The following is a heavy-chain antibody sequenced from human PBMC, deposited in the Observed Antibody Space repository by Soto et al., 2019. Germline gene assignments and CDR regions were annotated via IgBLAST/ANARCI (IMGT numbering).Heavy chain of an antibody. Sequence: ASVKVSCKASGYTFTSYDINWVRQATGQGLELMGWMNPNSGNTGYAQKFQGRVTMTRNTSISTAYMELSSLRSEDTAVYYCVRWIFGVARLPRYVYWGQGTLVPVSS. J-gene: IGHJ4*02. CDR2: MNPNSGNT. V-gene: IGHV1-8*01. CDR1: GYTFTSYD. D-gene: IGHD3-3*01. CDR3: VRWIFGVARLPRYVY.